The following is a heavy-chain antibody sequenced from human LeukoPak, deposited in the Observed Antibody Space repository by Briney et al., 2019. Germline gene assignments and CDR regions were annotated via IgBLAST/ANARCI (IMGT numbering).Heavy chain of an antibody. V-gene: IGHV3-33*01. J-gene: IGHJ4*02. D-gene: IGHD6-13*01. Sequence: GGSLRLSCAASGFTFSSYGMHWVRQAPGKGLEWVAVIWYDGSNKYYADSVKGRFTISRDNSKNTLYLQMNSLRAEDTAVYYCARWGTAAAAHSDYWGQGTPVTVSS. CDR3: ARWGTAAAAHSDY. CDR1: GFTFSSYG. CDR2: IWYDGSNK.